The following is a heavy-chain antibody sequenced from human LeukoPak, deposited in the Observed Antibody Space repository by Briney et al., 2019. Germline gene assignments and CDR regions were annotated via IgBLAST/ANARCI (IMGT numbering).Heavy chain of an antibody. CDR1: GFTFSSYW. CDR3: AKLAVAGTLDFGY. Sequence: GGSLRLSCAASGFTFSSYWMSWVRQAPGKGLEWVAFIRYDGSNKYYADSVKGRFTISRDNSKNTPYLQMNSLRAEDTAVYYCAKLAVAGTLDFGYWGQGTLVTVSS. CDR2: IRYDGSNK. D-gene: IGHD6-19*01. V-gene: IGHV3-30*02. J-gene: IGHJ4*02.